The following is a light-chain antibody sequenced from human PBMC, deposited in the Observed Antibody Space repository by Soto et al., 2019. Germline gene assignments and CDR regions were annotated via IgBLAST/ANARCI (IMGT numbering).Light chain of an antibody. Sequence: ATQMTQSPSSLSASEGDRVTITCRASQDIGNDLGWYQQKPGKAPNLLIYAASSLQSGVPSRFSGSGSGTDFTLTISSLQPEDCATYYCLQDYNYPPTFGPGTKVDIK. V-gene: IGKV1-6*01. CDR2: AAS. CDR1: QDIGND. CDR3: LQDYNYPPT. J-gene: IGKJ1*01.